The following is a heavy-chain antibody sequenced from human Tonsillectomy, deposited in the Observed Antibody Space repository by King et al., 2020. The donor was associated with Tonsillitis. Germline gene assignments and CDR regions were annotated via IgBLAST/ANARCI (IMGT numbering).Heavy chain of an antibody. CDR2: IYYDGST. V-gene: IGHV4-30-4*01. CDR1: GGSITSGDYY. J-gene: IGHJ5*02. CDR3: ARNLWLRTPFWGFDP. D-gene: IGHD6-19*01. Sequence: VQLQESGPGLVKPSQTLSLTCTVSGGSITSGDYYWNWIRQPPGKGLEWIGYIYYDGSTIYNPSLKSRLTISLDTSKNQLSLKLSSVTASVTAVYYCARNLWLRTPFWGFDPWGQGTLVTVSS.